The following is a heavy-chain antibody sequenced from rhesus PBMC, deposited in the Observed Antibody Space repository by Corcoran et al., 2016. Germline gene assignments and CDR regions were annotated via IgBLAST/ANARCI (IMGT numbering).Heavy chain of an antibody. V-gene: IGHV2-174*01. Sequence: QVTLKESGPALVKPTQTLTLTCTFSGFSLTTSGMGVGWIRQPPGKALEWLALIYWDDDKRYSTPLKSSLTISKDTSKNHVVLTMTNVDPVDTATYYCARGARYSSSPEYWGQGVLVTVSS. CDR1: GFSLTTSGMG. CDR2: IYWDDDK. J-gene: IGHJ4*01. D-gene: IGHD6-43*01. CDR3: ARGARYSSSPEY.